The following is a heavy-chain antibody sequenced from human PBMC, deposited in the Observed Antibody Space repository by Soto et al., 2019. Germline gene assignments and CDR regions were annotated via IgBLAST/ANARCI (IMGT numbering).Heavy chain of an antibody. Sequence: SETLSLTCTVSGGSISSGDYYWSWIRQPPGKGLEWIGYIYYSGSTYYNPSLKSRVTISVDTSKNQFSLKLSSVTAADTAVYYCARDITHYYGSGRGWFDPWGQGTLVTV. J-gene: IGHJ5*02. CDR3: ARDITHYYGSGRGWFDP. D-gene: IGHD3-10*01. V-gene: IGHV4-30-4*01. CDR2: IYYSGST. CDR1: GGSISSGDYY.